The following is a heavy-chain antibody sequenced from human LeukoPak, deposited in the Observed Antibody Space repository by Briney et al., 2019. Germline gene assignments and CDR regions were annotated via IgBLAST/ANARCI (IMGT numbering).Heavy chain of an antibody. J-gene: IGHJ3*02. CDR2: IIPIFGTA. CDR3: ATDVDIVATIAGDAFDI. Sequence: GASVKVSCKASGGTFSSYAISWVRQAPGQGLEWMGGIIPIFGTANYAQKFQGRVTITTDESTSTAYMELSSLRSEDTAVYYCATDVDIVATIAGDAFDIWGQGTMVTVSS. D-gene: IGHD5-12*01. V-gene: IGHV1-69*05. CDR1: GGTFSSYA.